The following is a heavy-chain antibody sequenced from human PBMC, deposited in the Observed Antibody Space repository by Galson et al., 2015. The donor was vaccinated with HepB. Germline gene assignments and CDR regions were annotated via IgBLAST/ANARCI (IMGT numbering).Heavy chain of an antibody. D-gene: IGHD2-21*02. V-gene: IGHV4-39*01. CDR3: ARPGQPLLFDAFEI. CDR1: GGSVTSPDYY. J-gene: IGHJ3*02. Sequence: SETLSLTCTVSGGSVTSPDYYWGWIRQPPGKGLEWIGNIYFSGSTNYNPSLKSRVTISADTSKNQFSLRLNSVTAADTALYYCARPGQPLLFDAFEIWGQGTMVTVSS. CDR2: IYFSGST.